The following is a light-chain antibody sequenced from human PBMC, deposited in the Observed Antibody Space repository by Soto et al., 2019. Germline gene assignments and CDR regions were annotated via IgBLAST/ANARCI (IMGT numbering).Light chain of an antibody. Sequence: QSVLTQSSAASASLGSSVTLTCTRSSGHIGYIIAWHLQQPGQAPRYLMRVEVSGIYNKGSGVPDRFSGSSAGADRHLVISNLQSEDEADYYCETWDNDNVVFGGGTKLTVL. CDR1: SGHIGYI. CDR3: ETWDNDNVV. CDR2: VEVSGIY. J-gene: IGLJ2*01. V-gene: IGLV4-60*03.